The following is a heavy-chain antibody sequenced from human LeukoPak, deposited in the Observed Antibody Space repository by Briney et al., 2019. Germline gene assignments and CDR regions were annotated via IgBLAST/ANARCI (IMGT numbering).Heavy chain of an antibody. CDR3: TRAEGGGGHSLLIDY. J-gene: IGHJ4*02. D-gene: IGHD4-23*01. CDR2: IRSKADGGTT. CDR1: GFTFGDYA. Sequence: PGRSLRLSCSASGFTFGDYAMSWVRQAPGKGLEWVGFIRSKADGGTTEYAASVKGRFTVSRADSKTIAYLQMTSLKTEDTALYYCTRAEGGGGHSLLIDYWGQGTLVTVSS. V-gene: IGHV3-49*04.